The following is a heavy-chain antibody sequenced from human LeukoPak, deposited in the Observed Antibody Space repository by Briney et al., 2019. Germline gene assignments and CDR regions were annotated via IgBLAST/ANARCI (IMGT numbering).Heavy chain of an antibody. CDR2: IKQDGSEK. V-gene: IGHV3-7*05. CDR1: GFTFSSYW. D-gene: IGHD3-10*01. Sequence: GGSLRLSRAASGFTFSSYWMSWVRQAPGKGLEWVANIKQDGSEKYYVDSVKGRFTISRDNAENSLYLQMNGLRAEDTAVYYCVVGGSWFAYWGQGTLVTVSS. J-gene: IGHJ4*02. CDR3: VVGGSWFAY.